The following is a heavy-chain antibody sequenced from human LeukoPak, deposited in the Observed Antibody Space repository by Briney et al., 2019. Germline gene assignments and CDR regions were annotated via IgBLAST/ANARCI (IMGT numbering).Heavy chain of an antibody. V-gene: IGHV1-2*02. J-gene: IGHJ4*02. CDR1: GYRFTDYY. CDR2: FNPESGGT. Sequence: GASVKVSCKASGYRFTDYYMHWVRQAPGQGLEWMGWFNPESGGTNYAQKFQGRVTMTTDTTISTAYMELTRLRSDDTAVYYCASALNCRSSSCWGQGTRVTVSS. CDR3: ASALNCRSSSC. D-gene: IGHD6-13*01.